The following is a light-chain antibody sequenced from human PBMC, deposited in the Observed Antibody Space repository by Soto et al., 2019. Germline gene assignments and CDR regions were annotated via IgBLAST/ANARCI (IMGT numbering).Light chain of an antibody. Sequence: EIVLAQSPATLSLSPGERATLSCRASQTLSSSYLAWYQQKPGQAPRLLISGASTRAAGIPARFSGSGFGTDFTLTISSLQPEDFATYYCQQADTFPITFGQGTRLEIK. CDR3: QQADTFPIT. J-gene: IGKJ5*01. CDR2: GAS. V-gene: IGKV3D-7*01. CDR1: QTLSSSY.